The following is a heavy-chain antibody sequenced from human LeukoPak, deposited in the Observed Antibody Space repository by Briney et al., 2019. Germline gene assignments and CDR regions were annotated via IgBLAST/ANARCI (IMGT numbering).Heavy chain of an antibody. Sequence: ASVKVSCKASGYTFTSYGFGWVRQAPGQGLEWMGWISAYNGDTNYAQKVQGRVTMTTDTSTSTAYMELRSLRSDDTAVYYCARGGHYDSSGQFDYWGQGTLVTVSS. J-gene: IGHJ4*02. CDR2: ISAYNGDT. V-gene: IGHV1-18*01. CDR3: ARGGHYDSSGQFDY. D-gene: IGHD3-22*01. CDR1: GYTFTSYG.